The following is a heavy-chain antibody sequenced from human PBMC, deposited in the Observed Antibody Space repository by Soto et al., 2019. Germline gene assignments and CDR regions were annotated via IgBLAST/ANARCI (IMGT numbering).Heavy chain of an antibody. J-gene: IGHJ6*01. D-gene: IGHD5-12*01. Sequence: GGSLRLSFRVSGFTFNNSGMHWFRQAPGKGLEWMAVISYDGSDKYYADAVKGLVIISRDNSKNTMNLEMNSLRAENTAIYYCVKDRVPGAYGNYYGMDVWGQGTTVTVSS. V-gene: IGHV3-30*18. CDR3: VKDRVPGAYGNYYGMDV. CDR2: ISYDGSDK. CDR1: GFTFNNSG.